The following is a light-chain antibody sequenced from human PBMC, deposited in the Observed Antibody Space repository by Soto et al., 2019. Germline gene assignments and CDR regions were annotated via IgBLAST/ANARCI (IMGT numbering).Light chain of an antibody. Sequence: LMESPETLNKYPGDRARLSCRASQKVSTYLAWYQQKPGQSPRLLIYDASNRATGIPAMFSGSGPRTDLTCSLGILAPEDFGVSRCQQRSVLPPIALCRGTRL. V-gene: IGKV3-11*01. J-gene: IGKJ5*01. CDR2: DAS. CDR3: QQRSVLPPIA. CDR1: QKVSTY.